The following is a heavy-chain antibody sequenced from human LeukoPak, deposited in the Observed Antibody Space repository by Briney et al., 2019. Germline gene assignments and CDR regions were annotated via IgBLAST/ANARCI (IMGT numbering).Heavy chain of an antibody. CDR2: IYYSGST. D-gene: IGHD4-17*01. Sequence: SETLSLTCTVSGGSISSGGYYWSWIRQHPGKGLEWIGYIYYSGSTYYNPSLKSRVTISVDTSKNQFSLKLSSVTAADTAVYYCARVVQDYDLPMDWGQGTLVTVSS. CDR3: ARVVQDYDLPMD. CDR1: GGSISSGGYY. V-gene: IGHV4-31*03. J-gene: IGHJ4*02.